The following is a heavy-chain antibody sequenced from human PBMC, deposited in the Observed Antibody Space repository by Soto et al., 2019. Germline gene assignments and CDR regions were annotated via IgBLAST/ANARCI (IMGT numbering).Heavy chain of an antibody. V-gene: IGHV4-4*02. CDR3: ASVELDCSGGSCYYFDY. Sequence: QVQLQESGPGLVKPSGTLSLTCAVSSGSISSSNWWSWVRQPPGKGLEWIGEIYHSGSTNYNPSLKRRVTISVDKSKNQFSLKLSSVTAADTAVYYCASVELDCSGGSCYYFDYWGQGTLVTVSS. CDR1: SGSISSSNW. J-gene: IGHJ4*02. CDR2: IYHSGST. D-gene: IGHD2-15*01.